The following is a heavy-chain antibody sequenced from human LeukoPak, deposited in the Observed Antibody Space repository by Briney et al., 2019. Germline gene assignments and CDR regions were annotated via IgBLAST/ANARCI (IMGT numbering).Heavy chain of an antibody. J-gene: IGHJ4*02. CDR1: GFTLSSYS. CDR2: ISGSGGRA. Sequence: GGSLRLSCAASGFTLSSYSMSWVRQAPGKGLEWVSAISGSGGRAYFADSVEGRFTFSRDNSKDTLWLQMNSLKAEDTAVYYCARAGKAAAFDYWGQGTLVTVSS. V-gene: IGHV3-23*01. CDR3: ARAGKAAAFDY. D-gene: IGHD2-15*01.